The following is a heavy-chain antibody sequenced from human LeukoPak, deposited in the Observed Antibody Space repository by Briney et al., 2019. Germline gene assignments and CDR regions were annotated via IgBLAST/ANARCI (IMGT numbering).Heavy chain of an antibody. Sequence: SETLSLTCTVSGGSISSSSYYWGWIRQPPGKGLEWIGNIYYSGSTYYNQSLQSRVTISVDTSKNQFSLKLSSVTAADTAVYYCAKTYSTSFAFDIWAQGTTVTVSS. D-gene: IGHD4-11*01. J-gene: IGHJ3*02. CDR3: AKTYSTSFAFDI. CDR1: GGSISSSSYY. CDR2: IYYSGST. V-gene: IGHV4-39*01.